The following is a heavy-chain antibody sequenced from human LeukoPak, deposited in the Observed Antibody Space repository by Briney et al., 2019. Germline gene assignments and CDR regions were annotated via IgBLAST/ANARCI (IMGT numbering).Heavy chain of an antibody. D-gene: IGHD3-3*01. Sequence: SETLSLTCTVSGASISSSSYYWGWIRQPPGKGLEWIGSIYYSGSTYYNPSLKSRLTISVDTSKNQFSLKLSSVTAADTAVYYCARKEEDFWSGFNWFDPWGQGTLVTVSS. CDR2: IYYSGST. CDR1: GASISSSSYY. J-gene: IGHJ5*02. V-gene: IGHV4-39*07. CDR3: ARKEEDFWSGFNWFDP.